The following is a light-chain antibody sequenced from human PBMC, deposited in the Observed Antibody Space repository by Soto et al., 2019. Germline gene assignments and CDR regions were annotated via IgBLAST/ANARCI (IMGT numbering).Light chain of an antibody. CDR1: QSITSY. V-gene: IGKV1-39*01. CDR2: AAS. CDR3: HQGYSTPLT. Sequence: DIQMTQSPSSLAASVGDSVTITCRASQSITSYLNWYQQKPGTAPRLLIFAASSLQSGVPSRFSGSASGTECTLTISNLQPEDAATYYCHQGYSTPLTFGGGTKVEIK. J-gene: IGKJ4*01.